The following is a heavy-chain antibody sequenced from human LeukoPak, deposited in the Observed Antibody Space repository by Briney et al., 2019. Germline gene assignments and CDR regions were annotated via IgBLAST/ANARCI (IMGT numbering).Heavy chain of an antibody. Sequence: PGGSLRLSCAASGFTVSSYGMHWVRQAPGKGLEWVAYIRYDGSNKYNADSVEGRFTISRDNSKNTLYLQMSSLRVEDTAVYYCARDGFYYYMDVWGKGTTVTVSS. CDR2: IRYDGSNK. CDR1: GFTVSSYG. V-gene: IGHV3-30*02. CDR3: ARDGFYYYMDV. J-gene: IGHJ6*03.